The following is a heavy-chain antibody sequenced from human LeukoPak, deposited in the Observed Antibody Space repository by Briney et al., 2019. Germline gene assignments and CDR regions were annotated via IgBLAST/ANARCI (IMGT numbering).Heavy chain of an antibody. D-gene: IGHD3-10*01. Sequence: SETLSLTCAVYGGSFSGYYWSWIRQPPRKGLEWIGEINHSGSTNYNPSLKSRVTISVDTSKNQFSLKLSSVTAADTAVYYCARSRITMVRGVIIRGNFDYWGQGTLVTVSS. CDR1: GGSFSGYY. CDR2: INHSGST. J-gene: IGHJ4*02. CDR3: ARSRITMVRGVIIRGNFDY. V-gene: IGHV4-34*01.